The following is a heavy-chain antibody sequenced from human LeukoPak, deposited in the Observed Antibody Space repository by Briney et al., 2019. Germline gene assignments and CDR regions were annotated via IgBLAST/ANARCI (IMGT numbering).Heavy chain of an antibody. CDR1: GFTFRTYG. J-gene: IGHJ4*02. CDR2: ISYDGSNK. Sequence: PGGSLRLSCAASGFTFRTYGMHWVRQAPGKGLEWVAVISYDGSNKYYADSVKGRFTISRDNSKNTLYLQMNSLRAEDTAVYYCAKGSSGWYFDYWGQGTLVTVSS. CDR3: AKGSSGWYFDY. V-gene: IGHV3-30*18. D-gene: IGHD6-19*01.